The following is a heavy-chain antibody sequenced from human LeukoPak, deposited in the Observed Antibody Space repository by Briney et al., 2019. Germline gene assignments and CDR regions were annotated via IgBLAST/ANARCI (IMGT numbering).Heavy chain of an antibody. CDR3: ARGFQRGDSPV. D-gene: IGHD2-21*02. V-gene: IGHV3-7*01. CDR2: IKEDGSEK. CDR1: GFTFSAYS. J-gene: IGHJ4*02. Sequence: GESLRLSCAPSGFTFSAYSLSWVRQAPGKGLEWVAKIKEDGSEKDYVDSVKGRFTISRDNAKGSLYLQLNSLRAEDTAVYYCARGFQRGDSPVWGQGTLVTVSS.